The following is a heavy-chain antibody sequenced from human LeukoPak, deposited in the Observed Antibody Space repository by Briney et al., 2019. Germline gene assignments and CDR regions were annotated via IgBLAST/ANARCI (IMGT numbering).Heavy chain of an antibody. D-gene: IGHD3-22*01. CDR1: GGSVSDYY. V-gene: IGHV4-59*02. CDR2: IYYTGTT. Sequence: SETLSLTCTVSGGSVSDYYWSWIRQSPGKGLEWIGYIYYTGTTSYNPSLRSRVTMSADTSKNQFSLKLSSVTAADTAVFYCARDKYIYDSSGYYTFDYWGQGTLVTVSS. J-gene: IGHJ4*02. CDR3: ARDKYIYDSSGYYTFDY.